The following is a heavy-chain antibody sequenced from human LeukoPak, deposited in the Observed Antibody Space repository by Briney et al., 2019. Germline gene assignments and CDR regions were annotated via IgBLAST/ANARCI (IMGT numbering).Heavy chain of an antibody. V-gene: IGHV4-61*02. J-gene: IGHJ4*02. D-gene: IGHD3-10*01. Sequence: SETLSLTCTVSGGSISSGTYYWSWIRQPAGKGLKWIGRIYTSGSTNYNPSLKSRVTISVDTSKNQFSLKLSSVTAADTAVYYCARSRGDYYGSGSYYNRGYFDYWGQGTLVTVSS. CDR1: GGSISSGTYY. CDR2: IYTSGST. CDR3: ARSRGDYYGSGSYYNRGYFDY.